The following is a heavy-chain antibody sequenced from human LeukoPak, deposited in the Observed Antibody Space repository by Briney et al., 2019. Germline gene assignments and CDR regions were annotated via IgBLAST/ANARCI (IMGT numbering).Heavy chain of an antibody. J-gene: IGHJ6*02. D-gene: IGHD3-3*01. CDR3: ARDGAYDFWSGYNYYYGMDV. V-gene: IGHV4-4*07. CDR1: GGSISSYY. CDR2: IYASGST. Sequence: SETLSLTCTVSGGSISSYYWSWIRQPAGKGLEWIGRIYASGSTNYNPSLKSRVTMSVDTSKNQFSLKLSSVTAADTAVYYCARDGAYDFWSGYNYYYGMDVWGQGTTVTASS.